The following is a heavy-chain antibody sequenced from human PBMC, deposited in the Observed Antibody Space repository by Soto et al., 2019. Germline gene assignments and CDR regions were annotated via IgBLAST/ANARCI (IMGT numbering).Heavy chain of an antibody. D-gene: IGHD3-16*01. CDR1: GGSISSYY. V-gene: IGHV4-59*01. CDR2: IYYSGST. CDR3: VLTTGDYFDF. J-gene: IGHJ4*02. Sequence: LETMSLTCTVSGGSISSYYWSWIRQPTGKGLEWIGYIYYSGSTNYNPSLKSRVTISVDTSKNQFSLKLSSVTAADTAVYYCVLTTGDYFDFWGQATLVTVSS.